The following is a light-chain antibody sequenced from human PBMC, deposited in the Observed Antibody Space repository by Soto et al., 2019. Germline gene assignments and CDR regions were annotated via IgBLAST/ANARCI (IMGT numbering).Light chain of an antibody. J-gene: IGLJ1*01. Sequence: QSVLTQPASVSGSPGQSITISCSGTSSDIGSYNHVAWYQQFPGKSPKLMIYADSDRPPGVSDRFSGSKSGITASLTISGLQTEDEADYYCISYTDRQSYLFGTGTKLTVL. CDR1: SSDIGSYNH. CDR3: ISYTDRQSYL. V-gene: IGLV2-14*03. CDR2: ADS.